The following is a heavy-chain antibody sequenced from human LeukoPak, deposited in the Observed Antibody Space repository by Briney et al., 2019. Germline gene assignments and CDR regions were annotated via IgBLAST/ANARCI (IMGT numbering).Heavy chain of an antibody. D-gene: IGHD6-13*01. J-gene: IGHJ5*02. CDR2: INHSGST. CDR3: ARGHRGAAAGTWAWFDP. CDR1: GGSFSGYY. Sequence: SETLSLTCAVYGGSFSGYYWSWIRQPPGKGLEWIGVINHSGSTNYNPSLKSRVTISVDTSKNQFSLKLSSVTAADTAVYYCARGHRGAAAGTWAWFDPWGQGTLVTVSS. V-gene: IGHV4-34*01.